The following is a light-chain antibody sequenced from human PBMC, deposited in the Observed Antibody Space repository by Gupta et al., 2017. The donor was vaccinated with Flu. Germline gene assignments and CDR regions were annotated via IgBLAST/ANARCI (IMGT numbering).Light chain of an antibody. CDR1: ESLVYSDGDTY. CDR2: KVS. CDR3: MQGTHWPRT. Sequence: ILMTQSPLSLAVTLGQPASISCRSSESLVYSDGDTYLNWFHQRPGQPPRRLFYKVSKRDSWVPDRFSGSGSGTDFTLKISSVEAEDAGIYHCMQGTHWPRTFGQGTKLEIK. V-gene: IGKV2-30*01. J-gene: IGKJ2*01.